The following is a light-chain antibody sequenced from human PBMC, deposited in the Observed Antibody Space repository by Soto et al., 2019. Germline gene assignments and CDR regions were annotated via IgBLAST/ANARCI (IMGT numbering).Light chain of an antibody. J-gene: IGLJ3*02. V-gene: IGLV2-11*01. CDR1: SSDVGGYNY. Sequence: QSALTQPRSVSGSPGQSVTISCTGTSSDVGGYNYVSWYQQHPGKAPKLMIYDVSKRPSGVPDRFSGSKSGNTASLTISGRQAEDEADYYCCSYAGSYTGVFGGGITLTVL. CDR3: CSYAGSYTGV. CDR2: DVS.